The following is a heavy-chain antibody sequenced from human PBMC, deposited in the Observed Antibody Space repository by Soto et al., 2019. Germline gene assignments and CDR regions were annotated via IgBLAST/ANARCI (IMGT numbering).Heavy chain of an antibody. D-gene: IGHD2-15*01. CDR3: ARDEGYCSGGRCYSIYYYYGMDV. Sequence: XVSLRLSCAASGFTFSSYGMHWVRQAPGKGLEWVAVICYDGSNKYYADSVKGRFTISRDNSKNTLYLQMNSLRAEDTAVYYCARDEGYCSGGRCYSIYYYYGMDVWGQGTTVTVS. CDR1: GFTFSSYG. V-gene: IGHV3-33*01. J-gene: IGHJ6*02. CDR2: ICYDGSNK.